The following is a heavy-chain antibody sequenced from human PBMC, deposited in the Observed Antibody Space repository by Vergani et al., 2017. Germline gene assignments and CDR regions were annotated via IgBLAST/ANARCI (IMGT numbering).Heavy chain of an antibody. V-gene: IGHV1-46*03. CDR1: GYTFSNYY. Sequence: QVQVVPSGAEVKKSGASVKVSCKTSGYTFSNYYMHWVRQAPGQGLEWMGIINPSGGHTNYAQKFQGRVTMTRDTSTSTVYMELSILRSEDTAIYYCARGDYGILTGYRYWGQGTLVTVSA. D-gene: IGHD3-9*01. J-gene: IGHJ4*02. CDR3: ARGDYGILTGYRY. CDR2: INPSGGHT.